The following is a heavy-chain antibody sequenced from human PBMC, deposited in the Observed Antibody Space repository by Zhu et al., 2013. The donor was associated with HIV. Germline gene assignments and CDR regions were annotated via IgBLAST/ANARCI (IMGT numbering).Heavy chain of an antibody. J-gene: IGHJ4*02. CDR3: ARPRRDGYKGFGFGD. Sequence: QVQLVQSGAEVKKPGSSVKVSCKASGGTFRNFAISWVRQAPGQGLEWMGGIIPIFRTADYTQKFQGRVTITADDSMSTAYMELSSLRSDDTAVYYCARPRRDGYKGFGFGDWGQGTQVTVSS. D-gene: IGHD3-3*01. CDR2: IIPIFRTA. CDR1: GGTFRNFA. V-gene: IGHV1-69*01.